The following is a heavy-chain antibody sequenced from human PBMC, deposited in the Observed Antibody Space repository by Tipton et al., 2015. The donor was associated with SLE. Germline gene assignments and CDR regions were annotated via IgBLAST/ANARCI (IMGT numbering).Heavy chain of an antibody. Sequence: TLSLTCTVSGGSISSHYWSWIRQPPGKGLEWIGYIYYSGSTYYNPSLKSRVTISVDTSKNQFSLKLSSVTAADTAVYYCARLERGRAYYYYGMDVWGQGTTVTVSS. V-gene: IGHV4-59*11. D-gene: IGHD1-26*01. CDR1: GGSISSHY. CDR2: IYYSGST. J-gene: IGHJ6*02. CDR3: ARLERGRAYYYYGMDV.